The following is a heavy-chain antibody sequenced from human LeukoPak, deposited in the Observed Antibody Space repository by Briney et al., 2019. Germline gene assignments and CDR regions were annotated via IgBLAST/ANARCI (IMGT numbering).Heavy chain of an antibody. CDR2: MNPNSGNT. CDR3: ARDARGGYSYYYYYYYMDV. J-gene: IGHJ6*03. D-gene: IGHD3-22*01. CDR1: GYAFTSYD. Sequence: RASVKVSCKASGYAFTSYDINWVRQATGQGLEWMGWMNPNSGNTGYAQKFQGRVTMTRNTSISTAYMELRSLRSDDTAVYYCARDARGGYSYYYYYYYMDVWGKGTTVTVSS. V-gene: IGHV1-8*01.